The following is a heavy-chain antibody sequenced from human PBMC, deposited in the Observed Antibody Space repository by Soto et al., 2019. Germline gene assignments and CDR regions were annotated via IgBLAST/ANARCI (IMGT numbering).Heavy chain of an antibody. CDR2: IYYSGST. CDR3: ARTTVTTERDYWTDLDY. Sequence: SETLSLTCTVSGGSISSYYWSWIRQPPGKGLEWIGYIYYSGSTNYNPSLKSRVTISVDTSKNQFSLKLSSVTAADTAVYYCARTTVTTERDYWTDLDYWGQGTLVTVSS. J-gene: IGHJ4*02. CDR1: GGSISSYY. V-gene: IGHV4-59*08. D-gene: IGHD4-17*01.